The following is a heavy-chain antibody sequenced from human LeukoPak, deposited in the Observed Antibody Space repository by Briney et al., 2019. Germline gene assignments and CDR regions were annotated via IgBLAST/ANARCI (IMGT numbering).Heavy chain of an antibody. D-gene: IGHD6-13*01. CDR2: ISGSGGST. CDR3: AKGPSPYSSSWYGGY. J-gene: IGHJ4*02. V-gene: IGHV3-23*01. Sequence: PGGTLRLSCAASGFTFSSYGMSWVRQAPGKGLEWVSAISGSGGSTYYADSVKGRFTISRDNSKNTLYLQMNSLRAEDTAVYYCAKGPSPYSSSWYGGYWGQGTLVTVSS. CDR1: GFTFSSYG.